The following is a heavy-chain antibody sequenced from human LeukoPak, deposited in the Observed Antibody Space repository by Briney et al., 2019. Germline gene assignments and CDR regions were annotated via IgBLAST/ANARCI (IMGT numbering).Heavy chain of an antibody. Sequence: SETLSLTCAVSGYSISSGYYWGWLRQPPGKGLEWIGSMYRSGSTYYNPSLKSRATISVDTSTNQFSLKLGSLTAADTAVYYCARLPLTTVSYWGQGTLVTVSS. CDR3: ARLPLTTVSY. V-gene: IGHV4-38-2*01. CDR2: MYRSGST. D-gene: IGHD4-11*01. J-gene: IGHJ4*02. CDR1: GYSISSGYY.